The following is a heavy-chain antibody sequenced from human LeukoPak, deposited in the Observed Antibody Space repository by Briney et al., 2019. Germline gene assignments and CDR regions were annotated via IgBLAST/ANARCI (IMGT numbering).Heavy chain of an antibody. CDR3: ARDDYSDSPTYYNGMDV. V-gene: IGHV3-21*01. J-gene: IGHJ6*02. CDR2: MSGIGGFV. CDR1: GFTFTDYT. D-gene: IGHD4/OR15-4a*01. Sequence: GGSLRLSCAASGFTFTDYTLSWVRQAPGKGLEWVSSMSGIGGFVHYADSVKGRFTISRDNARSSLFLQMTSLRAEDTAVYFCARDDYSDSPTYYNGMDVWGQGTAVTVSS.